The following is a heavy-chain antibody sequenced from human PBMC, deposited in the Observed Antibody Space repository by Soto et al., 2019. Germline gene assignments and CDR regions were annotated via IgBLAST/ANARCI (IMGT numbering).Heavy chain of an antibody. CDR3: ARGLGDYPPYYYYYMDV. J-gene: IGHJ6*03. D-gene: IGHD4-17*01. V-gene: IGHV1-8*01. Sequence: RASVKVSCKASGYTFTSYDINWVRQATGQGLEWMGWMNPNSGNTGYAQKFQGRVTMTRNTSISTAYMELSSLRSEDTAVYYCARGLGDYPPYYYYYMDVWGKGTTVTVSS. CDR1: GYTFTSYD. CDR2: MNPNSGNT.